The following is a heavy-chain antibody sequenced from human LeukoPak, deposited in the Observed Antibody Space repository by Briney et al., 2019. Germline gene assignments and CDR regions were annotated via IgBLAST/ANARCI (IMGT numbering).Heavy chain of an antibody. J-gene: IGHJ5*02. V-gene: IGHV4-59*01. CDR1: GGSISSYY. CDR2: IYYSGST. Sequence: PSETLSLTCTVPGGSISSYYWSWIRQPPGKGLEWIGYIYYSGSTNYNPSLKSRVTISVDTSKNQFSLKLSSVTAADTAVYYCARDQWGGWFDPWGQGTLVTVSS. CDR3: ARDQWGGWFDP. D-gene: IGHD1-26*01.